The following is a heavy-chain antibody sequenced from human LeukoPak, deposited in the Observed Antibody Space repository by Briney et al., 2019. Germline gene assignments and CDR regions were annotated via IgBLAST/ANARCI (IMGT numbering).Heavy chain of an antibody. V-gene: IGHV4-59*01. J-gene: IGHJ4*02. Sequence: SETLSLTCTVSGGSISSYYWSWIRQPPGKGLEWIGHIYGSGSTNYNPSLKSRVTLSVDTSKNQFSLKLSSVTAADTAVYYCARAPGGWLRGSLGYWGQGTLVTVSS. CDR3: ARAPGGWLRGSLGY. CDR2: IYGSGST. CDR1: GGSISSYY. D-gene: IGHD5-12*01.